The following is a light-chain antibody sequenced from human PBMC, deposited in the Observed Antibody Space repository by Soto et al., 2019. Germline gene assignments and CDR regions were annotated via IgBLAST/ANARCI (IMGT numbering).Light chain of an antibody. J-gene: IGKJ4*01. CDR1: QSIRGW. CDR3: QQYESYSPLT. CDR2: DAY. V-gene: IGKV1-5*01. Sequence: DIQMTQYPSILSASVGDRVRVTCGSSQSIRGWLAWCQQKPRRAPKLLIYDAYSLESGVPSRLSGRRSATEFTLTIAGMQPEDFATYYCQQYESYSPLTFGGGTNVDIK.